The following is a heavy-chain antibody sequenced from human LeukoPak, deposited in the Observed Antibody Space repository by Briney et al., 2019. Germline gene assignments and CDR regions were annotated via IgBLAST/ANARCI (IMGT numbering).Heavy chain of an antibody. V-gene: IGHV4-59*01. CDR3: ARAANSGWSHFDY. J-gene: IGHJ4*02. CDR1: GGSISSYY. Sequence: PSETLSLTCTASGGSISSYYWSWIRQPPGKGLEWIGYMYNSGSTNYNPSLKSRVIISVDTSKNQFSLQLSSVTAADTAVYYCARAANSGWSHFDYWGQGTLVTVSS. CDR2: MYNSGST. D-gene: IGHD6-19*01.